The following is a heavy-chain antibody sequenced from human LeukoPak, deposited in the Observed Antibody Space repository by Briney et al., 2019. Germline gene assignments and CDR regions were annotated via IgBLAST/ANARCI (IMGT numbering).Heavy chain of an antibody. CDR2: INPNSGGT. V-gene: IGHV1-2*02. D-gene: IGHD3-3*01. J-gene: IGHJ6*04. CDR3: ARDGFWSGYSTVLDV. Sequence: GASVKVSCKASGYTFTGYYMHWVRQAPGQGLEWMGWINPNSGGTNYAQKFQGRVTMTRDTSISTAYMELSRLRSDDTAVYYCARDGFWSGYSTVLDVWGEGTTVTVSS. CDR1: GYTFTGYY.